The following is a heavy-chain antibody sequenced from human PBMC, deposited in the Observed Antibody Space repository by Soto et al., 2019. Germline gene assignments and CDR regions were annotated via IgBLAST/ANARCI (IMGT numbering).Heavy chain of an antibody. CDR3: ARDHEPPLYYYYVWGSYGPDYYYYGMDV. D-gene: IGHD3-16*01. V-gene: IGHV3-33*01. CDR1: GFTFSSYG. Sequence: PGGSLRLSCAASGFTFSSYGMHWVRQAPGKGLEWVAVIWYDGSNKYYADSVKGRFTISRDNSKNTLYLQMNSLRAEDTAVYYCARDHEPPLYYYYVWGSYGPDYYYYGMDVWGQGTTVTVSS. CDR2: IWYDGSNK. J-gene: IGHJ6*02.